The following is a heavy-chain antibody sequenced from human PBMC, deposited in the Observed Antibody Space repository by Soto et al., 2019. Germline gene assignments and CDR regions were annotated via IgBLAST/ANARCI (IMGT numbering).Heavy chain of an antibody. V-gene: IGHV4-59*08. Sequence: SETLSLTCTVSGGSISSYYWSWIRQPPGKGLEWIGYIYYSGSTNYNPSLKSRVTISVDTSKNQFSLKLSSVTAADTAVYYCARHHPSFGYSTYFDYWGQGTLVTVSS. CDR1: GGSISSYY. CDR3: ARHHPSFGYSTYFDY. D-gene: IGHD3-10*01. CDR2: IYYSGST. J-gene: IGHJ4*02.